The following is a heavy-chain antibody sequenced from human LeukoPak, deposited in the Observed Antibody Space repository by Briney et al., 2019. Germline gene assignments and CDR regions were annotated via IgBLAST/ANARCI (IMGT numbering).Heavy chain of an antibody. CDR3: ARAMKIQLWPAPFDY. Sequence: GGSLRLSCAASGFTFSSYAMHWVRQAPGKGLGWVAVISYDGSNKYYADSVKGRFTISRDNSKNTLYLQMNSLRAEDTAVYYCARAMKIQLWPAPFDYWGQGTLVTVSS. D-gene: IGHD5-18*01. V-gene: IGHV3-30*04. CDR1: GFTFSSYA. CDR2: ISYDGSNK. J-gene: IGHJ4*02.